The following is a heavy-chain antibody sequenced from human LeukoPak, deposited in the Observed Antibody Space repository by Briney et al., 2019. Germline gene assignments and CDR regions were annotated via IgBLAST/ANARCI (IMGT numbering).Heavy chain of an antibody. D-gene: IGHD1-26*01. CDR1: GFPFSTYG. CDR3: ARGRDGRGYYAEFDY. J-gene: IGHJ4*02. V-gene: IGHV3-33*01. CDR2: IWYDGSKR. Sequence: QPGRSLRLSCAASGFPFSTYGMPWVRQAPGKGLEWVAVIWYDGSKRFYADSVKGRFTISRDTSKNTLYLQMNSLRAEDTAVYYCARGRDGRGYYAEFDYWGQGTLVTVSS.